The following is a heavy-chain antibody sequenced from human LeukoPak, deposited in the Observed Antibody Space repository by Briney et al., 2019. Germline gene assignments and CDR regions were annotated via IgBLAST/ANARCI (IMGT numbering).Heavy chain of an antibody. V-gene: IGHV1-18*01. CDR3: ARGMSGYTEDPFDI. CDR1: GYTFTSYS. J-gene: IGHJ3*02. D-gene: IGHD2-2*02. CDR2: ISAYNSNT. Sequence: ASVKVSCKASGYTFTSYSINWVRQAPGQGLEWMAWISAYNSNTNYAQKFHGRFTLTRDTSTSTAYMELRSLRSDDTALYFCARGMSGYTEDPFDIWGQGTVVTVSS.